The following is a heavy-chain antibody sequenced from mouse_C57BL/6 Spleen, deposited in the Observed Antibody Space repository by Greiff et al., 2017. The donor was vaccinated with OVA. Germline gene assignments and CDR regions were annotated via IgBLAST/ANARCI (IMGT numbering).Heavy chain of an antibody. V-gene: IGHV1-39*01. CDR3: ARDYGPPGFAY. CDR1: GYSFTDYN. Sequence: VQLQQPGPELVKPGASVQISCKASGYSFTDYNMNWVKQSNGKSLEWIGVINPNYGTTSYNQKFKGKATLTVDKSSSTAYMQRSSLTSEDSAVYYCARDYGPPGFAYWGQGTLVTVSA. D-gene: IGHD1-1*01. CDR2: INPNYGTT. J-gene: IGHJ3*01.